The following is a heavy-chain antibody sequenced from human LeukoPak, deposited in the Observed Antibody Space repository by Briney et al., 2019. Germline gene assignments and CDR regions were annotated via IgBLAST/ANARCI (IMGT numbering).Heavy chain of an antibody. CDR3: ARNQYSGSYSPRDGMDV. J-gene: IGHJ6*04. Sequence: GASVKVSCKASGCTFTSYGISWVRQAPGQGLEWMGWISAYNGNTNYAQKLQGRVTMTTDTSTSTAYMELRSLRSDDTAVYYCARNQYSGSYSPRDGMDVWGKGTTVTVSS. CDR2: ISAYNGNT. V-gene: IGHV1-18*01. CDR1: GCTFTSYG. D-gene: IGHD1-26*01.